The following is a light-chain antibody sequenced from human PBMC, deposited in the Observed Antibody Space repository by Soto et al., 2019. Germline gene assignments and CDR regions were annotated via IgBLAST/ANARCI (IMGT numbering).Light chain of an antibody. V-gene: IGKV1-17*01. CDR3: LQYYVYPRT. J-gene: IGKJ1*01. Sequence: DIQMTQSPSSLSASVGDRVTITCRASQAIINDLGWFQQKPGKAPKRLIYGGSTLHSGVSSRFSGSGSGTEFTLTISSLQAEDFATYYCLQYYVYPRTFGQGTKVEIK. CDR2: GGS. CDR1: QAIIND.